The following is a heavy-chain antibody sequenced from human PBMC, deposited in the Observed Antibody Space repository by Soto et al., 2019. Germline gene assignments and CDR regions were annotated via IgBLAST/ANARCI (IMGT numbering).Heavy chain of an antibody. CDR1: GGSVSSGSYY. Sequence: QVQLQESGPGLVRPSETLSLTCTVSGGSVSSGSYYWSWIRQPPGKGLEWIGYIYDSGSTNYNPSLKNRGNISTGQSRNHFSLKLSSVTAADTAVYYCARGYDSSVYGMDVWGQGTTVTVSS. V-gene: IGHV4-61*03. CDR2: IYDSGST. J-gene: IGHJ6*02. CDR3: ARGYDSSVYGMDV. D-gene: IGHD3-22*01.